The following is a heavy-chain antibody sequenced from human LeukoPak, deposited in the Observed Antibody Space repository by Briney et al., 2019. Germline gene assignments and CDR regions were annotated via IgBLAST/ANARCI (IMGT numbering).Heavy chain of an antibody. Sequence: GGSLRLSCAASGFTFSSYAMNWVRQAPGKGLEWLSVIYSGGNTYYAGSVRGRFTISRDNSKNTLYLQMNNLSAEDTAVYYCVRDRGAYYYETGYWGQGILVTVSS. D-gene: IGHD3-22*01. V-gene: IGHV3-66*01. CDR2: IYSGGNT. CDR3: VRDRGAYYYETGY. J-gene: IGHJ4*02. CDR1: GFTFSSYA.